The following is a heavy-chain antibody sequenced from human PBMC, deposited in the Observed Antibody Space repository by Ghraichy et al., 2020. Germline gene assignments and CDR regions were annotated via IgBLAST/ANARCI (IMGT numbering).Heavy chain of an antibody. CDR3: ARSDVFGVVIYDY. J-gene: IGHJ4*02. Sequence: SETLSLTCTVSGGSISSYYWSWIRQPPGKGLEWIGYIYYSGSTNYNPSLKSRVTISVDTSKNQFSLKLSSVTAADTAVYYCARSDVFGVVIYDYWGQGTLVTVSS. CDR1: GGSISSYY. V-gene: IGHV4-59*01. D-gene: IGHD3-3*01. CDR2: IYYSGST.